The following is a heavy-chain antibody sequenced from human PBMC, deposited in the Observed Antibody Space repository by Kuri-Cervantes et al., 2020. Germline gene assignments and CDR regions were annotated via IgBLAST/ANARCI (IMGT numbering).Heavy chain of an antibody. D-gene: IGHD3-10*01. CDR1: GFSFSNAW. CDR2: IKSKPDGGTT. Sequence: GESLKISCAASGFSFSNAWMTWVRQAPGKGLEWVGQIKSKPDGGTTDYAAPVKGRFTISRDDSKNTLYLQMNSLKTEDTAVYYCTTFWGTMVRGVDLDYWGQGTLVTVSS. CDR3: TTFWGTMVRGVDLDY. J-gene: IGHJ4*02. V-gene: IGHV3-15*01.